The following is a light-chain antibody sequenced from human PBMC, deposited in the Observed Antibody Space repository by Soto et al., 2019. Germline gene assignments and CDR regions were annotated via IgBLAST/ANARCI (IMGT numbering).Light chain of an antibody. J-gene: IGKJ1*01. CDR2: AAS. CDR1: QSITNY. Sequence: DIQMTQSPSSLSASVGDRVTITCRASQSITNYLNWYQQKPGKAPKLLIYAASSLQSGVPSRFSGSGSGTDFTLTISHLQPEDFASYHCQQSYSTPWTFGQGTKVEIK. CDR3: QQSYSTPWT. V-gene: IGKV1-39*01.